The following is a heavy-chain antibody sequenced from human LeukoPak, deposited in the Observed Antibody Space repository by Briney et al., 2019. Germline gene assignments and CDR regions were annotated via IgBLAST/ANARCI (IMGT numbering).Heavy chain of an antibody. CDR1: GFTFTSYW. V-gene: IGHV3-30-3*01. CDR3: ATEYYDFLTAKYWGGYDY. Sequence: GGSLRLSCAASGFTFTSYWMNWARQAPGKGLEWVAVISYDARIKYYADSVKGRFTISRDNSENTLYLQMNSLGAEDTALYYCATEYYDFLTAKYWGGYDYWGQGTLVIVSS. CDR2: ISYDARIK. J-gene: IGHJ4*02. D-gene: IGHD3-9*01.